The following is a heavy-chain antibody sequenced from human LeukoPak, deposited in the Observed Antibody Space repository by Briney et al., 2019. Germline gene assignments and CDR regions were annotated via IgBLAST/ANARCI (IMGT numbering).Heavy chain of an antibody. CDR2: IYTSGST. J-gene: IGHJ3*02. Sequence: TSETLSLTCTVSGGSISSYYWSWIRQPAGKGLEWIGRIYTSGSTNYNPSLKSRVTMSVDTSKNQISLKLSSVTAADTAVYYCARADCTSTSCYAWRDAFDIWGQGTMVTVST. CDR1: GGSISSYY. CDR3: ARADCTSTSCYAWRDAFDI. D-gene: IGHD2-2*01. V-gene: IGHV4-4*07.